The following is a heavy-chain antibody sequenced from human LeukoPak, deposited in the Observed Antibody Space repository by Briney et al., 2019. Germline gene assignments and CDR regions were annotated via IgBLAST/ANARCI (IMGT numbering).Heavy chain of an antibody. CDR1: GGSISSYY. V-gene: IGHV4-59*01. D-gene: IGHD2-8*01. Sequence: PSETLSHTCTVSGGSISSYYWSWIRQPPGKGLEWIGYIYYSGSTNYNPSLKSRVTISVDTSKNQFSLKLSSVTAADTAVYYCARDRSNALDYWGQGTLVTVSS. J-gene: IGHJ4*02. CDR3: ARDRSNALDY. CDR2: IYYSGST.